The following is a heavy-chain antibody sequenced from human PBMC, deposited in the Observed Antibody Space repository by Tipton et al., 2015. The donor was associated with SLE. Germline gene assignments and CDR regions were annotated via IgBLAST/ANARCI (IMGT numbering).Heavy chain of an antibody. CDR1: DGSFSDDY. CDR3: ARDRADGGFLEWGYYYYYMDV. V-gene: IGHV4-34*01. Sequence: TLSLTCAVYDGSFSDDYWSWIRQPPGKGLEWIGEVTHSGSTNYNPALKSRVTISIDTSKEQFSLNLSSVTAADAAVYYCARDRADGGFLEWGYYYYYMDVWGKGTTVTVSS. CDR2: VTHSGST. D-gene: IGHD3-3*01. J-gene: IGHJ6*03.